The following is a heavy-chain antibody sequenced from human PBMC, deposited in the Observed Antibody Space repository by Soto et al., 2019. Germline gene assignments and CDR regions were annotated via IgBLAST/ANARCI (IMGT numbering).Heavy chain of an antibody. J-gene: IGHJ4*02. CDR1: GFTFDDYA. CDR3: AKGVWGGYDHVPFSARPETYSFDY. Sequence: GGSLRLSCAASGFTFDDYAMHWVRQAPGKGLEGVSGISWNSGSIGYADSVKGRFTISRDNAKNSLYLQMNSLRAEDTALYYCAKGVWGGYDHVPFSARPETYSFDYWGQGPLVTVSS. CDR2: ISWNSGSI. D-gene: IGHD5-12*01. V-gene: IGHV3-9*01.